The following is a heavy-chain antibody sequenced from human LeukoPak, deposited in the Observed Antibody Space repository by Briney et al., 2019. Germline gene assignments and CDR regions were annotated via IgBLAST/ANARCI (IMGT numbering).Heavy chain of an antibody. V-gene: IGHV1-2*02. J-gene: IGHJ6*02. D-gene: IGHD3-3*01. CDR1: GYTFTGYY. Sequence: PRASVKVSCKASGYTFTGYYMHWVRQAPGQGLEWMGWINPNSGGTNYAQKFQGRVTMTRDTSISTAYVELSRLRSDDTAVYYCARTKAGGFWSGYSILHYGMDVWGQGTTVTVSS. CDR3: ARTKAGGFWSGYSILHYGMDV. CDR2: INPNSGGT.